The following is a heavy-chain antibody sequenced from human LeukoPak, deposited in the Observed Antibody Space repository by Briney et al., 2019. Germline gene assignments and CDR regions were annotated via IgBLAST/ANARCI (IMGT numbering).Heavy chain of an antibody. D-gene: IGHD1-14*01. CDR3: ARRNLFDY. J-gene: IGHJ4*02. Sequence: GGSLRLSCVASGFTFRDYWMTWVPQAPGKGLECVANIKYDGSDKYYVDSVKGRFTISRDNAKNSVYLQMNSLRVEDTAVYYCARRNLFDYWGQGTVVTVSS. CDR1: GFTFRDYW. V-gene: IGHV3-7*01. CDR2: IKYDGSDK.